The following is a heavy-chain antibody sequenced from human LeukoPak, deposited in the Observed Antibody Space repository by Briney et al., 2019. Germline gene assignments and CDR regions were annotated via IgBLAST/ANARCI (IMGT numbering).Heavy chain of an antibody. CDR2: FDPEDGET. J-gene: IGHJ4*02. Sequence: ASVKVSCKVSGYTLTELSMHWVRQAPGKGLEWMGGFDPEDGETIYAQKFQGRVTMTEDTSTDTAYMELSSLRSEDTAVYCCATDIAVAGTFDYWGQGTLVTVSS. V-gene: IGHV1-24*01. D-gene: IGHD6-19*01. CDR3: ATDIAVAGTFDY. CDR1: GYTLTELS.